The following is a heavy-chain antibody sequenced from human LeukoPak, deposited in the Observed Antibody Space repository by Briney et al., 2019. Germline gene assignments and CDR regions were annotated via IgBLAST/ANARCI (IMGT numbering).Heavy chain of an antibody. D-gene: IGHD3-10*01. CDR3: ATLGFGNHAGWFDP. CDR2: FDPEDGET. J-gene: IGHJ5*02. V-gene: IGHV1-24*01. CDR1: GYTLTELS. Sequence: GASVKVSCKVSGYTLTELSMHWVRQAPGKGLERMGGFDPEDGETIYAQKFQGRVTMTEDTSTDTAYMELSSLRSEDTAVYYCATLGFGNHAGWFDPWGQGTLVTVSS.